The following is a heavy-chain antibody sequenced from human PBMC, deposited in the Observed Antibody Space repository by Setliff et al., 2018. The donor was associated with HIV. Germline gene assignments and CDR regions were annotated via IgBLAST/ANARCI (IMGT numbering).Heavy chain of an antibody. V-gene: IGHV4-4*07. Sequence: SETLSLTCTVSGGSISSHYWSWIRQPAGKGLEWIGRIYTGGNTNYNPSLKSRVTMSVDTSKNQFSLKLSSVTAADTAVYYCARDSELGLNYHYGMDVWGQGTTVTVSS. D-gene: IGHD1-26*01. CDR2: IYTGGNT. CDR3: ARDSELGLNYHYGMDV. CDR1: GGSISSHY. J-gene: IGHJ6*02.